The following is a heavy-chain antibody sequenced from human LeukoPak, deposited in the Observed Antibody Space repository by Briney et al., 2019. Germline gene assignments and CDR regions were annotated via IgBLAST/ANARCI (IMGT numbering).Heavy chain of an antibody. CDR3: ARGIVVEDAFDI. CDR1: GFTFSSYA. J-gene: IGHJ3*02. CDR2: ISYDGSNK. D-gene: IGHD2-15*01. Sequence: PGGSLRLSCAASGFTFSSYAMHWVRQAPGKGLEWVAVISYDGSNKYYADSVKGRFTISRDNSKNTLYLQMNSLRAEDTAVYYCARGIVVEDAFDIWGQGTMVTVSS. V-gene: IGHV3-30-3*01.